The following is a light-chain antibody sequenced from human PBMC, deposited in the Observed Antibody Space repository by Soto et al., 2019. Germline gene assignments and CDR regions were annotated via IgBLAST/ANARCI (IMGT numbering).Light chain of an antibody. Sequence: AIQMTQSPSSLSASVGDRVTITCRASQGIRNDLGWYQQKPGKAPKFLIYKASNLEGGVPSRFSGSGSGTEFTLTISSVQPDDFATYYCQYWDNYSWTFGQGTKVEIK. V-gene: IGKV1-6*01. J-gene: IGKJ1*01. CDR3: QYWDNYSWT. CDR2: KAS. CDR1: QGIRND.